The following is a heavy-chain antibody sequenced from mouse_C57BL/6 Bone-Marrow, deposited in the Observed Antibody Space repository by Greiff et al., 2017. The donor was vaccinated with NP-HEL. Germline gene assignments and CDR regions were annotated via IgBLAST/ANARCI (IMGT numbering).Heavy chain of an antibody. CDR3: ARDGTGLYYFDY. Sequence: QVQLQQPGAELVRPGSSVKLSCKASGYTFTSYWMHWVKQRPIQGLEWIGNIDPSDSETHYNQKFKDKATLTVDKSSSTAYMQLSSLTSEDSAVYYCARDGTGLYYFDYWGQGTTLTVSS. J-gene: IGHJ2*01. D-gene: IGHD3-3*01. CDR1: GYTFTSYW. CDR2: IDPSDSET. V-gene: IGHV1-52*01.